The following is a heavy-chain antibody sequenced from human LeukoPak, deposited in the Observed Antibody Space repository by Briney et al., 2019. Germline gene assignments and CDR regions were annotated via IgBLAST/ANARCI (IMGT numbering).Heavy chain of an antibody. Sequence: ASVKVSCKASGYSFSVYYIEWLRQVPGEGLECVGWILPHSGDTFYAQKFRGRVTMTADTSISTAYMELSRLQSDDTGIYFCARPPRDLVSAAPFDYCGQGTLVAVSS. V-gene: IGHV1-2*02. D-gene: IGHD5/OR15-5a*01. CDR1: GYSFSVYY. CDR3: ARPPRDLVSAAPFDY. CDR2: ILPHSGDT. J-gene: IGHJ4*02.